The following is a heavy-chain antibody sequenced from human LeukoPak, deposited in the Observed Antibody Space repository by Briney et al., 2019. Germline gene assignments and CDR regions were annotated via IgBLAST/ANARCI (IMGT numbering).Heavy chain of an antibody. CDR3: ARAYSTGRYYYYMDV. V-gene: IGHV4-34*01. Sequence: SETLSLTCAVYGGSFSGYYWSWIRQPPGKGLEWIGEINHSGSTNYNPSLKSRVTISVDMSKNQFSLKLSSVTAADTAVYYCARAYSTGRYYYYMDVWGKGTTVTVSS. CDR2: INHSGST. J-gene: IGHJ6*03. CDR1: GGSFSGYY. D-gene: IGHD6-25*01.